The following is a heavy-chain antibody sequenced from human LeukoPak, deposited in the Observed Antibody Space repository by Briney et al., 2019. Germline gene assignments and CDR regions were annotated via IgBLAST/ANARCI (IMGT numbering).Heavy chain of an antibody. V-gene: IGHV1-69*06. CDR3: ARVYYDSSGYLSQYNAFDI. CDR2: IIPIFGTA. Sequence: ASVKVSCKASGYTFTGYYMHWVRQAPGQGLEWMGGIIPIFGTANYAQKFQGRVTITADKSTSTAYMELSSLRSEDTAVYYCARVYYDSSGYLSQYNAFDIWGQGTMVTVSS. CDR1: GYTFTGYY. J-gene: IGHJ3*02. D-gene: IGHD3-22*01.